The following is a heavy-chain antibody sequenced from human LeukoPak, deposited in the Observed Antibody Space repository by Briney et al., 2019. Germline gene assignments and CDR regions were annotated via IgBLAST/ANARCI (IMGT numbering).Heavy chain of an antibody. J-gene: IGHJ4*02. V-gene: IGHV4-4*07. CDR2: IYISGST. CDR1: GGSISSYY. D-gene: IGHD1-1*01. CDR3: ARDRGTWNDDGFDY. Sequence: PSETLSLTCTVSGGSISSYYWSWIRQPAGKGLEWIGRIYISGSTNYNPPLTSRVTMSVDTSKNQFSLKLSSVTAADTAVYYCARDRGTWNDDGFDYWGQGTLVTVSS.